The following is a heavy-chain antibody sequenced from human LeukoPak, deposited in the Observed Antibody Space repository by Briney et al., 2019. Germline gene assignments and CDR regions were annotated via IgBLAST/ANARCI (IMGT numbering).Heavy chain of an antibody. CDR1: GGSISSYY. CDR2: IYYSGST. V-gene: IGHV4-59*01. Sequence: PSETLSLTCTVSGGSISSYYWSWIRQPPGKGLEWIGYIYYSGSTNYNPSLKSRVTISVDTSKNQFSLKLSSVTAADTAVYYCARGGSARRGAYFDYWGQGTLVTVSS. J-gene: IGHJ4*02. CDR3: ARGGSARRGAYFDY. D-gene: IGHD3-10*01.